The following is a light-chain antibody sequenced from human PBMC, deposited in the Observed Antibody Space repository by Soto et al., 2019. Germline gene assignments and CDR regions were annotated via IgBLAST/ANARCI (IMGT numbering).Light chain of an antibody. J-gene: IGLJ7*01. Sequence: GVSNRFSGSKSGNTASLTISGLQAEDEAVYYCTSYTATSTPILFGGGTQLTVL. V-gene: IGLV2-14*01. CDR3: TSYTATSTPIL.